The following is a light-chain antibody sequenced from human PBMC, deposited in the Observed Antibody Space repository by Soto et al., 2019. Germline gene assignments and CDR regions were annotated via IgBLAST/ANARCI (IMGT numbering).Light chain of an antibody. J-gene: IGKJ1*01. CDR2: GAS. V-gene: IGKV3-20*01. CDR1: QSVSNNY. Sequence: EIVLTQYPGTLSLSPGERATLCCKASQSVSNNYLAWYQQKPGQAPRLLIYGASNRATGIPDRCSGSGSGTDFTLTISRLDPEYVAVYYCQQYGSSGTFGQGTKVDI. CDR3: QQYGSSGT.